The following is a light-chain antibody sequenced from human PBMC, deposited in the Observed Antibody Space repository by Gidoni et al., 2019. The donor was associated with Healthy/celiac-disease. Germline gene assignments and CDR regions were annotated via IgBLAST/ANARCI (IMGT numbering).Light chain of an antibody. Sequence: DIQMTQSPSSLSASVGDRVTITCQASQDISNYLNWYQQKPGKAPKLLIYDASNLETGVPSRFSGSGSGTDFTFTISSLQPEDIATYYCQQYDNLPCSGGQGTKLEIK. J-gene: IGKJ2*04. V-gene: IGKV1-33*01. CDR2: DAS. CDR1: QDISNY. CDR3: QQYDNLPCS.